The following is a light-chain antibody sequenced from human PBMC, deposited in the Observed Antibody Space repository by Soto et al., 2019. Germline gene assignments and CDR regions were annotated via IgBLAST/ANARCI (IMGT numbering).Light chain of an antibody. Sequence: EIVLTQSPGTLSLSPGERATLSCRASQSVGRNYLAWYQQKPGQAPRLLIYDAFKKATGIPDSFSGSGSVTDFTLTISSLEPEDFAVYYCDQYAISPLTFCQGNKVAIK. J-gene: IGKJ1*01. CDR3: DQYAISPLT. V-gene: IGKV3-20*01. CDR2: DAF. CDR1: QSVGRNY.